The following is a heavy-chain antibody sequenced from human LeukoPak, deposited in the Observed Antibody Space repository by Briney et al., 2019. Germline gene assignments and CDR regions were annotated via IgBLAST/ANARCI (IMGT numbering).Heavy chain of an antibody. J-gene: IGHJ4*02. D-gene: IGHD3-22*01. V-gene: IGHV4-59*11. CDR3: ARVDSSGYYTFFDY. CDR2: IYNSGSP. CDR1: GGSITSHN. Sequence: SETLSLTCTVSGGSITSHNWNWIRQPPGKGLEWIGDIYNSGSPSYNPSLKSRVTISVDTSKNQFSLKLSSVTAADTAVYYCARVDSSGYYTFFDYWGQGTLVTVS.